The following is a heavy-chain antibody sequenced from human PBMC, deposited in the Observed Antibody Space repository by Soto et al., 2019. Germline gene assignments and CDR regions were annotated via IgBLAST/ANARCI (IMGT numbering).Heavy chain of an antibody. CDR2: IIPMYGTT. V-gene: IGHV1-69*12. Sequence: QVQLVQSGAEVKKPGSSVKVSCKASGGTFRSYVTSWVRQAPGHGLEWLGGIIPMYGTTYYAQTFQGRVTISADESTSTALMELSSLRSEDTAVYYCARIGTLDWIDDYWGQGTLVTVSS. D-gene: IGHD1-1*01. CDR3: ARIGTLDWIDDY. CDR1: GGTFRSYV. J-gene: IGHJ4*02.